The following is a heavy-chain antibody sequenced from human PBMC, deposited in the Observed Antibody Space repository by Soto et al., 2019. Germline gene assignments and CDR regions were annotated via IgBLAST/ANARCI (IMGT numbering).Heavy chain of an antibody. D-gene: IGHD2-2*01. CDR1: GGTFNNFA. CDR2: IIPIFGTA. Sequence: QVQLVQSGAEVKKPGSSVKVSCKSSGGTFNNFAISWVRQAPGQGLEWMGGIIPIFGTAKYAQKVQGRVTITADESTSTAYMVLRSLRSQDTAVYYCARDLARDIVVVPFGNSYGMDVWGQGTTVTVSS. V-gene: IGHV1-69*01. CDR3: ARDLARDIVVVPFGNSYGMDV. J-gene: IGHJ6*02.